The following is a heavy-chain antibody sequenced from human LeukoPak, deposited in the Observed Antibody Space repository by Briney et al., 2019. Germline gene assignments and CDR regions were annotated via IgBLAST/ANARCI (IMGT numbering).Heavy chain of an antibody. J-gene: IGHJ4*02. CDR3: ARESPLYYDSWRGYPRGPGFFDY. CDR1: GGSISDYY. CDR2: LSYSGST. V-gene: IGHV4-59*01. D-gene: IGHD3-3*01. Sequence: SETLSLTCTVSGGSISDYYWSWIRQPPGKGLEWIGYLSYSGSTNYTPSLRSRVTISVDTSKNQFSLKLSSVTAADTAVYYCARESPLYYDSWRGYPRGPGFFDYWGQGTLVTVSS.